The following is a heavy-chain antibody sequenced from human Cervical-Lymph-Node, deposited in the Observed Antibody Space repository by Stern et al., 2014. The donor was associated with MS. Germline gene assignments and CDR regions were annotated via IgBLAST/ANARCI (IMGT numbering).Heavy chain of an antibody. Sequence: VQLVESGPGLVMPSQTLSLTCTVSGGSISSGGYYWSWIRQHPGKGLEWIGYISYSGSTYYNPSLKSRVTISVDTSKNQFSLKLSSVTAADTAVYYCARGQQWLVHSLDYWGQGTLVTVSS. CDR1: GGSISSGGYY. V-gene: IGHV4-31*03. D-gene: IGHD6-19*01. CDR3: ARGQQWLVHSLDY. J-gene: IGHJ4*02. CDR2: ISYSGST.